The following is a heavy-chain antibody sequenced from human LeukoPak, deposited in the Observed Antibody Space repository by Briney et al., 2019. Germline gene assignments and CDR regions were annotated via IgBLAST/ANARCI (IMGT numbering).Heavy chain of an antibody. CDR3: ARVSYLRPYQLDS. CDR2: ISLKSGSA. CDR1: GYTFVNYG. J-gene: IGHJ4*02. D-gene: IGHD2-2*01. V-gene: IGHV1-18*01. Sequence: ASVKVSCKTSGYTFVNYGINWVRQAPGQGLEWMGWISLKSGSAGYAQRVQGRATLTTDTSTNTAYMELRGLRADDTAVYYCARVSYLRPYQLDSWGQGTLVSISS.